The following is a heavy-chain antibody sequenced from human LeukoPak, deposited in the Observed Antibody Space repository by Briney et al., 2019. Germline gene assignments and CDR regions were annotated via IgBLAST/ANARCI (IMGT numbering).Heavy chain of an antibody. CDR1: GFTVSSDY. V-gene: IGHV3-66*01. D-gene: IGHD4-17*01. J-gene: IGHJ4*02. Sequence: GGSLRLSCVGSGFTVSSDYMSRVRQAPGRGLEWVSIIYSDGSTYYANSVKGRFTISRDSSKNTLYLQMNSLRADDTAIYYCARDSGFSDYAYWGQGTLVTVSS. CDR3: ARDSGFSDYAY. CDR2: IYSDGST.